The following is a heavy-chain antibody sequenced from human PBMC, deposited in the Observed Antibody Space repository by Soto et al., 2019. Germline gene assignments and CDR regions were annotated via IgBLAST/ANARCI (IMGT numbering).Heavy chain of an antibody. CDR3: ARYRWFYRNGSGNQWNVFDI. D-gene: IGHD6-19*01. V-gene: IGHV1-2*02. J-gene: IGHJ3*02. CDR1: GYTFIGHH. CDR2: INANSGGT. Sequence: QVQLAQSGAEVKKPGASVKVSCKASGYTFIGHHIQWVRQAPGQGFEWMGWINANSGGTTYAQKFQGRVTTTVDTSISTVYMELSGLTSGDTAVYSCARYRWFYRNGSGNQWNVFDIWGQGTMVSVAS.